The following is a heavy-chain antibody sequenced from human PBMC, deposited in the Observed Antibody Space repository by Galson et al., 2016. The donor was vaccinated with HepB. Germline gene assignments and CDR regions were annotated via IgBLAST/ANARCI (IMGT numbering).Heavy chain of an antibody. D-gene: IGHD6-13*01. V-gene: IGHV1-46*01. J-gene: IGHJ1*01. CDR2: INPNGGST. CDR3: ARASSRDSSSWYGAEYFQH. Sequence: SVKVSCKASGYTFTRYYMHWVRQAPGQGLEWMGIINPNGGSTSYSQKFQGRVTMTRDTSTSTVYMELSGLRSEDTAVYYCARASSRDSSSWYGAEYFQHWGQGTLVTVSS. CDR1: GYTFTRYY.